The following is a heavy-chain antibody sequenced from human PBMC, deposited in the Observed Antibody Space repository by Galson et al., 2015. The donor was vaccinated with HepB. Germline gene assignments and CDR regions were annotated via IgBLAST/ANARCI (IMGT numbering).Heavy chain of an antibody. D-gene: IGHD6-25*01. CDR2: INPNSGGT. Sequence: SVKVSCKASGGTFTGYSMHWVRQAPGQGLEWMGWINPNSGGTNYAQKFQGRVTMTRDTSISTAYMELSGLRSDDTAVYYCARGGGAAIGAVDIWGQETMVTVSS. CDR3: ARGGGAAIGAVDI. V-gene: IGHV1-2*02. CDR1: GGTFTGYS. J-gene: IGHJ3*02.